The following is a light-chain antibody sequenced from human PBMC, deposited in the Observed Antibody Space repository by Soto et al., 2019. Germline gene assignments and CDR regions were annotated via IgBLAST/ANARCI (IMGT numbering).Light chain of an antibody. CDR2: ASS. Sequence: DIQMTQSPSSLSASVGDRVTITCRASQSISSYLNWYQQKPGKAPKLLIYASSSLQSGVPSRFSGSGSGTDFTLTISSLQPEDSATYYCQQRYRVPSFGGGTKVEIK. CDR3: QQRYRVPS. CDR1: QSISSY. V-gene: IGKV1-39*01. J-gene: IGKJ4*01.